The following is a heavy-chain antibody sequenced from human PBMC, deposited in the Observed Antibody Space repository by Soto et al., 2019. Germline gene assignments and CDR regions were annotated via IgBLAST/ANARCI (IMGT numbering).Heavy chain of an antibody. CDR2: IYLGDSDT. Sequence: PGESLKISCKGSGYRIANYWIGWVRQMPGKGLVWMGVIYLGDSDTTYGPSIEGQVTISADKSTNTAYLQCSRLKASDTFIYSRASRERGPRAGDYWGHGTMVKVSS. J-gene: IGHJ4*01. CDR1: GYRIANYW. V-gene: IGHV5-51*01. D-gene: IGHD6-13*01. CDR3: ASRERGPRAGDY.